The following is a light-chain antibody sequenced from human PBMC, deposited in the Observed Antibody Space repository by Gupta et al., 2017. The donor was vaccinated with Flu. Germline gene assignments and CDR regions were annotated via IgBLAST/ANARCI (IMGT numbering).Light chain of an antibody. CDR2: AAS. V-gene: IGKV1-39*01. Sequence: DIRMIRPPSSLSASVGDRVTIPCRASQSISSHLNWYQQKPGTAPKLLFDAASSLQSGVPSRFSGSGSGTDFTLTISSLQPVDVATYYCQQSYSTPLTFGRGTKVEIK. CDR1: QSISSH. CDR3: QQSYSTPLT. J-gene: IGKJ4*01.